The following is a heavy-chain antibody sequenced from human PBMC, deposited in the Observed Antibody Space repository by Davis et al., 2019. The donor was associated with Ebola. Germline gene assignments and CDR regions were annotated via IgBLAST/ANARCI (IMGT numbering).Heavy chain of an antibody. D-gene: IGHD3-22*01. V-gene: IGHV3-13*01. CDR3: ARDYYRHGLDV. Sequence: GESLKISCEASEFTISKHSLNWVRQAPGKGLEWVSETGTADDTYYAHSVKGRFTIFRDNDKRSLYLQMNSLGFDDTAVYFCARDYYRHGLDVWGQGTTVTVSS. CDR1: EFTISKHS. J-gene: IGHJ6*02. CDR2: TGTADDT.